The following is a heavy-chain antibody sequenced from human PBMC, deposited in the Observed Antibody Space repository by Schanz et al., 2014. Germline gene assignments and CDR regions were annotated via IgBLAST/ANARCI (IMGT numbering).Heavy chain of an antibody. V-gene: IGHV3-30*18. Sequence: QVQLVESGGSVVQPGRSLRLSCAGSGFSFSDYGMHWVRQAPGRGLEWVAVISYHGSEKYYADSVKGRFTISRDNSKNTLYLQMNSLRVDDTAFYFCAKVRGDQRGAFDSWGQGTLVTVSS. D-gene: IGHD4-17*01. CDR2: ISYHGSEK. J-gene: IGHJ4*02. CDR1: GFSFSDYG. CDR3: AKVRGDQRGAFDS.